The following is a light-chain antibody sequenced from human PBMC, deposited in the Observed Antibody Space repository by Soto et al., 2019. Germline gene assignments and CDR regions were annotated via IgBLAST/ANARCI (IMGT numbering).Light chain of an antibody. Sequence: QSVLTQPPSVSGAPGKRVTISCTGSSSTIGAGYDVHWYQQLPGTAPKLLIYGKINRPSGVPDRFSGSKSGTSASLAITGLQAEDEADYYCQSYDSSLSFWVFGGGTQLTVL. CDR1: SSTIGAGYD. V-gene: IGLV1-40*01. J-gene: IGLJ3*02. CDR3: QSYDSSLSFWV. CDR2: GKI.